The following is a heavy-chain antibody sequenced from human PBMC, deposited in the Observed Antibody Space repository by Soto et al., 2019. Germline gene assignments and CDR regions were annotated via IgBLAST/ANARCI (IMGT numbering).Heavy chain of an antibody. CDR2: VSSSGST. D-gene: IGHD3-22*01. V-gene: IGHV4-59*01. CDR3: ASGFYDSRGYSEAFDI. CDR1: GGSISGDH. J-gene: IGHJ3*02. Sequence: ETLSLTCTVSGGSISGDHWNWIRQPPGKGLEWIAYVSSSGSTKYNPSLKSRVTISIDTTKNQFSLRLSSVTAADTAVYYCASGFYDSRGYSEAFDIRGQGTKVTVSS.